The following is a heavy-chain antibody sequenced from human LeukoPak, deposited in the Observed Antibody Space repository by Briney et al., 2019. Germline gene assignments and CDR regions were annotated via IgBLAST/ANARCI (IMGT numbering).Heavy chain of an antibody. CDR2: MYYSGST. Sequence: SETLSLTCTVSGGSISSSSYYWVWIRQPPGKGLEWIGSMYYSGSTYYNPSLKSRVTMSVDTSKNQFSLKLSSVTAADTAVYYCARYGSSSLRAGYYYYMDVWGKGTTVTVSS. J-gene: IGHJ6*03. CDR3: ARYGSSSLRAGYYYYMDV. D-gene: IGHD6-6*01. CDR1: GGSISSSSYY. V-gene: IGHV4-39*07.